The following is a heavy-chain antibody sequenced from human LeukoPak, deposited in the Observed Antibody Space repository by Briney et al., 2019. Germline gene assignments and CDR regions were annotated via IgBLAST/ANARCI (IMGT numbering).Heavy chain of an antibody. Sequence: PGGSLRLSCAASGFTFSSYAMSWVRQAPGKGLEWVSAISGSGGSTYYADSVKGRFTISRDNSKNTLYLQMNSLRAEDTAVYYCAKDQYYYDSILPFDYWGQGTLVTVSS. J-gene: IGHJ4*02. CDR2: ISGSGGST. D-gene: IGHD3-22*01. CDR1: GFTFSSYA. V-gene: IGHV3-23*01. CDR3: AKDQYYYDSILPFDY.